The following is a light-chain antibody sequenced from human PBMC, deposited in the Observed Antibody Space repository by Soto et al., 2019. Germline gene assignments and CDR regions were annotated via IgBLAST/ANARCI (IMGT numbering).Light chain of an antibody. CDR3: QQYNSYPWT. CDR2: DAS. V-gene: IGKV1-5*01. Sequence: DIQMTQSPSTLSASVGDRVTITCRASQSLNSLLAWYQQKPGRAPKLLIYDASTLESGVPSRFSGSGSGTEFTLTTSSLQPDDFATYYCQQYNSYPWTFGQGTKVDIK. CDR1: QSLNSL. J-gene: IGKJ1*01.